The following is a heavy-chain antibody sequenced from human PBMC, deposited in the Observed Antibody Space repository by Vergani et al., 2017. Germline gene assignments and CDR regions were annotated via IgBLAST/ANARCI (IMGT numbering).Heavy chain of an antibody. Sequence: QVQLQESGPGLVKPSETLSLTCTVSGGSISSYYWSWIRQPPGKGLEWIGYIYYSGSTYYNPSLKSRVTISVDTSKNQFSLKLSSVTAADTAVYYCARVVVVPAATIDYWGQGTLVTVSS. J-gene: IGHJ4*02. CDR3: ARVVVVPAATIDY. V-gene: IGHV4-59*12. CDR2: IYYSGST. CDR1: GGSISSYY. D-gene: IGHD2-2*01.